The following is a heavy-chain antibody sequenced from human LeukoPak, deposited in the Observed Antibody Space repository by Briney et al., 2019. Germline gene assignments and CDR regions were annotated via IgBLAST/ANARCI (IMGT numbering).Heavy chain of an antibody. Sequence: SVKVSCKASGGTFSSYAISWVRQAPGQGLEWMGRIIPIFGTANYAQKFQGRVTITTDESTSTAYMELSSLRSEHTAVYYCASGYSYGSFDYWGQGTLVTVSS. CDR2: IIPIFGTA. D-gene: IGHD5-18*01. CDR1: GGTFSSYA. CDR3: ASGYSYGSFDY. J-gene: IGHJ4*02. V-gene: IGHV1-69*05.